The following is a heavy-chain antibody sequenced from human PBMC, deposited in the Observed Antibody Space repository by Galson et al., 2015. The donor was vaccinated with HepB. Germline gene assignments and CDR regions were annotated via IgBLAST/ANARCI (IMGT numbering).Heavy chain of an antibody. D-gene: IGHD2-15*01. J-gene: IGHJ4*02. Sequence: SVKVSCKASGYTFTGYYMHWVRQAPGQGLEWMGWINPNSGGSTSYAQKFQGRVTMTRDTSTSTVYMELSSLRSEDTAVYYCARDSCSGGSCYSSFDYWGQGTLVTVSS. CDR3: ARDSCSGGSCYSSFDY. CDR1: GYTFTGYY. V-gene: IGHV1-46*03. CDR2: INPNSGGST.